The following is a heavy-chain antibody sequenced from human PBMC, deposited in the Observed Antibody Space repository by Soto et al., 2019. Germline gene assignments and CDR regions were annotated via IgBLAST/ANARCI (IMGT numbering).Heavy chain of an antibody. CDR3: ARDQAEILAAPIDNNVLSNRFDS. Sequence: QVKVVESGGGVVQPGRSLRLSCAASGFTISNYGMHWVRQAPGKGLEWLAAIWYDAVNKHYADSVKGRFSTSRDNSKNMVYLKINSLRAEDTAVYYCARDQAEILAAPIDNNVLSNRFDSWGQGTLVTVSS. D-gene: IGHD5-12*01. CDR1: GFTISNYG. V-gene: IGHV3-33*01. CDR2: IWYDAVNK. J-gene: IGHJ5*01.